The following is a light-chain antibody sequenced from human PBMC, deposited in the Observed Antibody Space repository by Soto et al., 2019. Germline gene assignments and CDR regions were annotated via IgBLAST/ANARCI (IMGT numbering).Light chain of an antibody. CDR2: DVT. V-gene: IGLV2-11*01. CDR1: SSDVGGYNY. CDR3: CSYAGTYTP. J-gene: IGLJ2*01. Sequence: QSALTQPRSVSGSPGQSVTISCTGTSSDVGGYNYVSWYQQHPGKAPKLIIYDVTKRPSGVPDRFSGSKSGNTASLTISGLQAEDEADYYCCSYAGTYTPFGGGTKLTVL.